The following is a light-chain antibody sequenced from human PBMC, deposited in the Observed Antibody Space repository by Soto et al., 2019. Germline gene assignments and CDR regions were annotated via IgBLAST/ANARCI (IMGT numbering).Light chain of an antibody. CDR3: QVWDSSSGHYVV. CDR1: NIASKS. Sequence: SYVLTQPPSVSVAPGQTARITCGADNIASKSVHWYQQPPGQAPVLVVYDDIDRPSGIPERFSGSNSGNTATLTISRVEAGDEADYYCQVWDSSSGHYVVFGGGTKLTVL. V-gene: IGLV3-21*02. J-gene: IGLJ2*01. CDR2: DDI.